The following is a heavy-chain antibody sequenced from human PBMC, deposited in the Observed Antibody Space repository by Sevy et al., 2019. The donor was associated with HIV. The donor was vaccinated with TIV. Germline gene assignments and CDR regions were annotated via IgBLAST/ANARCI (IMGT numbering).Heavy chain of an antibody. CDR1: GGTFSSYA. Sequence: ASVKVSCKASGGTFSSYAISWVRQAPGQGLEWMGGILPIFGTANYAQKFQGRVTITADESTSTAYMELSSLRSEDTAVYYCARDPYRGARFDYFDYWGQGTLVTVSS. CDR3: ARDPYRGARFDYFDY. CDR2: ILPIFGTA. D-gene: IGHD1-26*01. V-gene: IGHV1-69*13. J-gene: IGHJ4*02.